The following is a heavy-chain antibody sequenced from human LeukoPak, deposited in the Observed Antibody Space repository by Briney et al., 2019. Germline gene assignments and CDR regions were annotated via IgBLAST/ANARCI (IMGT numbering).Heavy chain of an antibody. Sequence: SETLSLTCTVSGASISSGDYFWTWLRQPPGKGLEWIGYIFDSGRTDFNPSLSGRVAISLDKSRNHFTLMVTAVTAADTAFYYCARKGPEHLPTYFDHWGRGILVTVSS. CDR2: IFDSGRT. CDR1: GASISSGDYF. V-gene: IGHV4-30-2*01. J-gene: IGHJ4*02. CDR3: ARKGPEHLPTYFDH. D-gene: IGHD2-21*01.